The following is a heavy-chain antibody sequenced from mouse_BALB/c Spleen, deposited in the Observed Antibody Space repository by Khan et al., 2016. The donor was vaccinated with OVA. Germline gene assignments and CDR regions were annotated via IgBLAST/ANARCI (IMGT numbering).Heavy chain of an antibody. CDR3: TRHGYVAWFAY. Sequence: VQLQQSGPEVMKPGASVKISCKASGYSFTTYYIHWVKQSHGKSLEWIGYVDPFNGATTYNQKFKGKATLTVDRSSSTGYMHLSSLTSEDSAVXYCTRHGYVAWFAYWGQGTLVTVSA. D-gene: IGHD2-2*01. CDR1: GYSFTTYY. V-gene: IGHV1S135*01. CDR2: VDPFNGAT. J-gene: IGHJ3*01.